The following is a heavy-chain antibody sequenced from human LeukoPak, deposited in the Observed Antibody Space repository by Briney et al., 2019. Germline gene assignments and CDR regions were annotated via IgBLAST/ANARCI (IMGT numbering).Heavy chain of an antibody. Sequence: SETLSLTCTVSGGSISSYYWSWIRQPPGKGLEWIGYIYYSGSTNYNPSLKSRVTISVDTSKNQFSLKLSSVTAADTAVYYCARADGALYYYDSSGSLAFDIWGQGTMVTVSS. J-gene: IGHJ3*02. V-gene: IGHV4-59*01. CDR1: GGSISSYY. D-gene: IGHD3-22*01. CDR2: IYYSGST. CDR3: ARADGALYYYDSSGSLAFDI.